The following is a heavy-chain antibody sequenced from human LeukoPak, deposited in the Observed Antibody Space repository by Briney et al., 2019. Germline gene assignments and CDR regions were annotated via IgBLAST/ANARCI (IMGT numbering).Heavy chain of an antibody. V-gene: IGHV1-24*01. D-gene: IGHD3-22*01. CDR2: FDPEDGET. J-gene: IGHJ5*02. CDR3: ATGPLYYYDSSGYS. Sequence: ASVKVSCKVSGYTLTELSMHWVRQAPGKGLEWMGGFDPEDGETIYAQKFQGRVTMTEDTSTDTAYMELSSLRSEDTAVYYCATGPLYYYDSSGYSWGQGTLVTVSS. CDR1: GYTLTELS.